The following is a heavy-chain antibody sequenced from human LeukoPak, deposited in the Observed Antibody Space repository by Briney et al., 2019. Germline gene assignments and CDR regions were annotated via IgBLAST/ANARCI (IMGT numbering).Heavy chain of an antibody. Sequence: SETLSLTCTVSGGSISSYYWSWIRQPAGKGLEWIGRIYTSGSTNYNPSLKSRVTMSVDTSKDQFSLKVSSVTAADTAVYYCARDLRVTTGGNYYYYYYMDVWGKGTTVTVSS. CDR2: IYTSGST. D-gene: IGHD4-11*01. CDR3: ARDLRVTTGGNYYYYYYMDV. V-gene: IGHV4-4*07. J-gene: IGHJ6*03. CDR1: GGSISSYY.